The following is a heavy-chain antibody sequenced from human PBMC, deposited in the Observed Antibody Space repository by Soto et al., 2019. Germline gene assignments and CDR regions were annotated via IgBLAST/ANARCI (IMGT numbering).Heavy chain of an antibody. V-gene: IGHV3-30-3*01. J-gene: IGHJ4*02. CDR3: ARELGGVYDY. CDR2: ISYDGSNK. D-gene: IGHD1-26*01. Sequence: QVQLVESGGGVVQPGRSLRLSCAASGFTFSSYAMHWVRQAPGKGLEWVAVISYDGSNKYYADSVKGRFTISRDNSKNTLYLQMNSLRAEDTAVYYCARELGGVYDYWGQGTLVTVSS. CDR1: GFTFSSYA.